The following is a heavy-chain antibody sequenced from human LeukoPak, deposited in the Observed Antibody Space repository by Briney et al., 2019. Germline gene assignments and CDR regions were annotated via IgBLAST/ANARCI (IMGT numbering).Heavy chain of an antibody. CDR1: GFTFGDYT. CDR2: IRSKTYGGTT. CDR3: IRGGANSPFDY. D-gene: IGHD1-1*01. Sequence: GGSLRLSCTASGFTFGDYTMSWFRQAPGKGLEWVGFIRSKTYGGTTEDAASVKGRFTISRDDSKSIAYLQMNSLKSEDTAVYYCIRGGANSPFDYWGQGTLVTVAS. V-gene: IGHV3-49*03. J-gene: IGHJ4*02.